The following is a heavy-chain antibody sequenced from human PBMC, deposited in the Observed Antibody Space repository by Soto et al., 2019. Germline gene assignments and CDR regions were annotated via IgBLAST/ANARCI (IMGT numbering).Heavy chain of an antibody. Sequence: QVQLVQSGAEVKKPGASVKVSCKASGYSFTTSGITWVRQAPGQGLEWMGWISTYNGNTNYAQKLQDRLTLTTDTSTRTAYMELRSLRSDDTAVYYCARRLYGDYDYWGQGTLVTVSS. CDR3: ARRLYGDYDY. CDR1: GYSFTTSG. CDR2: ISTYNGNT. D-gene: IGHD4-17*01. V-gene: IGHV1-18*01. J-gene: IGHJ4*02.